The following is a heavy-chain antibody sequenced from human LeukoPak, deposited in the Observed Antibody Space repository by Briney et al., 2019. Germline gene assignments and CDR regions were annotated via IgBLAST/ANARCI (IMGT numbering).Heavy chain of an antibody. CDR2: ISAYNGNT. CDR3: ASSGYDSSGTDYFDY. V-gene: IGHV1-18*01. Sequence: ASVKVSYKASGYTFTSYGISWVRQAPGQGLEWMGWISAYNGNTNYAQKLQGRVTMTTDTSTSTAYMELRSLRSDATAVYYCASSGYDSSGTDYFDYWGQGTLVTVSS. D-gene: IGHD3-22*01. CDR1: GYTFTSYG. J-gene: IGHJ4*02.